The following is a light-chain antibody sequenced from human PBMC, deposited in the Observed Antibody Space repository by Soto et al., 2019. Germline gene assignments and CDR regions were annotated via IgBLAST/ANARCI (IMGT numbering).Light chain of an antibody. J-gene: IGKJ2*01. V-gene: IGKV3-15*01. Sequence: EIVMTQSPATLSVSPGERATLSCRASQSVNSNLAWYQQKPGQAPRLLIYGASSRATAIPARFSGSGSGTEFTLTISSLQSEDFAVYYCQQYNNWPPRYTFGQGTKLEIK. CDR3: QQYNNWPPRYT. CDR2: GAS. CDR1: QSVNSN.